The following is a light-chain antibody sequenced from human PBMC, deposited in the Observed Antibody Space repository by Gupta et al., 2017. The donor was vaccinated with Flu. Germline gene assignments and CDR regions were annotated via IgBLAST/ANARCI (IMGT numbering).Light chain of an antibody. Sequence: TVLTHSPGTLSLSPGERATLFCRASQSVYNNYLAWYQQKPGQAPRLLIYGVSSRATDIADRFSGSGSGTDFTLTISRLEPEDFAVYYCQQDGDSPLTFGGGTKVEIK. CDR2: GVS. V-gene: IGKV3-20*01. CDR1: QSVYNNY. J-gene: IGKJ4*01. CDR3: QQDGDSPLT.